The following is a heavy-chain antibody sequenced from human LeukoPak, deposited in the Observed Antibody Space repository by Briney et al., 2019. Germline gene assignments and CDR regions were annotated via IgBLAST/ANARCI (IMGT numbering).Heavy chain of an antibody. CDR2: IGSSGSPT. Sequence: GGSLRLSCAASGFAFSSYNMNWVRQAPGKGLEWISYIGSSGSPTHYADSVKGRFTISRDNAKNSLYLQMNSQRAEDTAVYYCARDTPGELFDYWGQGTLVTASS. CDR1: GFAFSSYN. V-gene: IGHV3-48*01. J-gene: IGHJ4*02. D-gene: IGHD1-26*01. CDR3: ARDTPGELFDY.